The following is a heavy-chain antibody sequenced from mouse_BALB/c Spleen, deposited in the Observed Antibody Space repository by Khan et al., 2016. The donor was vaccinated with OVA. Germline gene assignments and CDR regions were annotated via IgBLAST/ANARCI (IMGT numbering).Heavy chain of an antibody. CDR2: ITNGGSYT. V-gene: IGHV5-6*01. CDR1: GFTFSNYG. J-gene: IGHJ3*01. D-gene: IGHD2-2*01. Sequence: EVELVESGGDLVKPGGSLKLSCAASGFTFSNYGMSWVRQTPDKRLEWVATITNGGSYTYYPDSVKGRFTISSDNAKNTLYLQMSSLKSEDTAMYYLARRGYDEAWFAYWGQGTLVTVSA. CDR3: ARRGYDEAWFAY.